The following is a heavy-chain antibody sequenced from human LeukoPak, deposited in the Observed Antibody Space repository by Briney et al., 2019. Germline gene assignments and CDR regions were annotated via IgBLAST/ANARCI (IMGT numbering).Heavy chain of an antibody. CDR2: TLYSGST. CDR1: GGSISSSSYY. J-gene: IGHJ4*02. V-gene: IGHV4-39*07. CDR3: ARDGVTMIRGVLLC. D-gene: IGHD3-10*01. Sequence: PSETLSLTCTVSGGSISSSSYYWGWIRQPPGKGLEWIGSTLYSGSTYYNPSLKSRVTISVDRSKNQFSLKLSSVTAADTAVYYCARDGVTMIRGVLLCWGQGALVTVSS.